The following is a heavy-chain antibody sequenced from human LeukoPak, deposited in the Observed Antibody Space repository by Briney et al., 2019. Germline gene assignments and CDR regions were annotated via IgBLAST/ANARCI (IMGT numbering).Heavy chain of an antibody. Sequence: GGSLRLSCAASGFTFSDYYMSWIRQAPGKGLEWVSYISSSGSTIYYADSVKGRFTISRDNAKNSLYLQMNSLRAEDTAVYYCATDLRSTWIQLWLYGEHFDYWGQGTLVTVSS. J-gene: IGHJ4*02. CDR2: ISSSGSTI. D-gene: IGHD5-18*01. CDR1: GFTFSDYY. CDR3: ATDLRSTWIQLWLYGEHFDY. V-gene: IGHV3-11*01.